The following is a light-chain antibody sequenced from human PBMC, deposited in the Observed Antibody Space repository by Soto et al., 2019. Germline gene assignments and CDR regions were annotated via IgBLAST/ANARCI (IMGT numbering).Light chain of an antibody. J-gene: IGKJ1*01. CDR1: QTITTR. Sequence: DIQMTQSPSSLSASVGDRVTLTCRASQTITTRLAWYQQKPGKAPKLLIYDVFTLASGVPSRFSGRGSGTQFTLTIGSLQPDDVATYYCHQYNTFWTFGQGTKV. CDR2: DVF. V-gene: IGKV1-5*01. CDR3: HQYNTFWT.